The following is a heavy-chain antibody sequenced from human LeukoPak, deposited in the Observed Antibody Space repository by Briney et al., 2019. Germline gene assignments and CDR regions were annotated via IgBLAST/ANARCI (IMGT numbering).Heavy chain of an antibody. CDR3: ASLVTLPGPIDY. J-gene: IGHJ4*02. Sequence: SETLSLTCTVSGGSISSGGYYWSWIRQHPGKGLEWIGYIYYSGSTYYNPSLKSRVTISVDTSKNQFSLKLSSVTAAGTAVYYCASLVTLPGPIDYWGQGTLVTVSS. CDR1: GGSISSGGYY. V-gene: IGHV4-31*03. D-gene: IGHD2-21*02. CDR2: IYYSGST.